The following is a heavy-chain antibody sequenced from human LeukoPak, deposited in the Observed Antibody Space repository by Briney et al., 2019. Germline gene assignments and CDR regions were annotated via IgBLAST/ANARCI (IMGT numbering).Heavy chain of an antibody. Sequence: MTSETLSLTCAVYGGSFSGYYWSWIRQPAGKGLEWIGRIYSSGSTNYNPSLKSRVTMSVDTSKNQFSLKLSSVTAADTAVYYCARADSSASRAFDVWGQGTMVTVSS. D-gene: IGHD3-22*01. J-gene: IGHJ3*01. CDR2: IYSSGST. V-gene: IGHV4-59*10. CDR1: GGSFSGYY. CDR3: ARADSSASRAFDV.